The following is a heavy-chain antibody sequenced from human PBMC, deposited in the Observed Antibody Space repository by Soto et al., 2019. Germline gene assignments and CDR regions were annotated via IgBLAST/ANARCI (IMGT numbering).Heavy chain of an antibody. J-gene: IGHJ4*02. CDR2: ISGSGGDT. CDR1: GFPFSSYA. CDR3: TKDRYCSSTKCYAGFDY. V-gene: IGHV3-23*01. D-gene: IGHD2-2*01. Sequence: GGSPRLSCAASGFPFSSYAMTWVRQAPGKGLEWVSSISGSGGDTFYADSVKGRFTISRDSSKNTLYLQINSLRAEDTAIYYCTKDRYCSSTKCYAGFDYWGQGTLVTVSS.